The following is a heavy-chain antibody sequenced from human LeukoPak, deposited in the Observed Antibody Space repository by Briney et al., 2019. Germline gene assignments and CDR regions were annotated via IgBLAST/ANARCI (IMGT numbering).Heavy chain of an antibody. Sequence: SETLSLTCAVYGGSFSGYYWSWIRQPPGKGLEWIGEINHSGSTNYNPSLKSRVTISVDTSKNQFSLKLSSVTAADTAVYYCARGRPGLRYFDWLKNLLFDYWGQGTLVTVS. CDR3: ARGRPGLRYFDWLKNLLFDY. J-gene: IGHJ4*02. D-gene: IGHD3-9*01. CDR2: INHSGST. CDR1: GGSFSGYY. V-gene: IGHV4-34*01.